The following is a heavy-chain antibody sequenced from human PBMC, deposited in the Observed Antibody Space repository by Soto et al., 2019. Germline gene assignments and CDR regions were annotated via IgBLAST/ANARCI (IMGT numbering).Heavy chain of an antibody. D-gene: IGHD2-15*01. V-gene: IGHV3-15*07. CDR2: IKSKTDGVTT. CDR1: GFTFSNAW. J-gene: IGHJ6*02. CDR3: TRRGGSPLVYYYGMDV. Sequence: EVQLVESGGGLVKPGGSLRLSCAASGFTFSNAWMNWVRQAPGNGLEWVGRIKSKTDGVTTDYAAPVKGRFTISRDDSTNTLYLQMNSLKTEDTAVYYCTRRGGSPLVYYYGMDVWGQGTTVTVSS.